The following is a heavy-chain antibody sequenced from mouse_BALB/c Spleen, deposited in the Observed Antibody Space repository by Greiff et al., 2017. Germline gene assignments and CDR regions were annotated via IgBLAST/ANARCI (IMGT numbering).Heavy chain of an antibody. CDR2: IYPGGGYT. CDR1: GYTFTNYW. CDR3: ARSSSFYYFDY. V-gene: IGHV1-63*02. J-gene: IGHJ2*01. Sequence: QVQLQQSGAELVRPGTSVKISCKASGYTFTNYWLGWVKQRPGHGLEWIGDIYPGGGYTNYNEKFKGKATLTADTSSSTAYMQLSSLTSEDSAVYFCARSSSFYYFDYWGQGTTLTVSS.